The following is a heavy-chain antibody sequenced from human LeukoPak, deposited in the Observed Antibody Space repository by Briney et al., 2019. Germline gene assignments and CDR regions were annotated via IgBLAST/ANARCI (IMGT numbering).Heavy chain of an antibody. CDR2: TYYRSKWFN. CDR3: ARDYDILTGTTMGFDY. Sequence: SQTLSLTCAISGDSVSNKNTAWNWIRQSPSRGLEWLGRTYYRSKWFNGYAVSVKSRITISPDTSKNQFSLQLNSVTPEDTAVYYCARDYDILTGTTMGFDYWGQGTLVTVSS. CDR1: GDSVSNKNTA. D-gene: IGHD3-9*01. J-gene: IGHJ4*02. V-gene: IGHV6-1*01.